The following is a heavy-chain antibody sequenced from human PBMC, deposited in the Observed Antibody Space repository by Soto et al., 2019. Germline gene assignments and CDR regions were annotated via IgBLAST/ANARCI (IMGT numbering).Heavy chain of an antibody. CDR3: AKEDCSSTSCYPYYYYGMDV. V-gene: IGHV3-23*01. CDR2: GSGSGGST. CDR1: GFTFSSYA. J-gene: IGHJ6*02. D-gene: IGHD2-2*01. Sequence: PGGSLRLSCAASGFTFSSYAMSWVRQAPGKGLEWVSAGSGSGGSTYYADSVKGRFTISRDNSKNTLYLQMNSLRAEDTAVYYCAKEDCSSTSCYPYYYYGMDVWGPGTTVTVSS.